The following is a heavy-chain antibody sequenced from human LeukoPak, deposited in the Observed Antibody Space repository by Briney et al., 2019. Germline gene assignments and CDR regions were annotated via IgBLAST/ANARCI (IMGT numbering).Heavy chain of an antibody. CDR3: ARGRILYSTPRLFDP. CDR2: MNPNSGNT. CDR1: GYTFTSYD. J-gene: IGHJ5*02. Sequence: ASVKVSCKASGYTFTSYDINWVRQATGQGLGLMGWMNPNSGNTGYAQKFQGRVTMTRNTSISTAYMELSSLRSEDTAVYYCARGRILYSTPRLFDPWGQGTLVTVSS. V-gene: IGHV1-8*01. D-gene: IGHD2-8*01.